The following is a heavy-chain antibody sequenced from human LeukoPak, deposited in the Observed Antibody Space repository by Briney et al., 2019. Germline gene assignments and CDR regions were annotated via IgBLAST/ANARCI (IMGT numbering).Heavy chain of an antibody. CDR3: ASAEATYCGGDCLLVSSGMDV. Sequence: PSETLSFNCTVSGASISGYYWSWVRQPPGKGLEYIGYINYSGSTNYNPSLKSRVTISVDTSKNQFSLKLTSVTAADTAVYYCASAEATYCGGDCLLVSSGMDVWGQGTTVTVSS. V-gene: IGHV4-59*08. CDR1: GASISGYY. D-gene: IGHD2-21*02. J-gene: IGHJ6*02. CDR2: INYSGST.